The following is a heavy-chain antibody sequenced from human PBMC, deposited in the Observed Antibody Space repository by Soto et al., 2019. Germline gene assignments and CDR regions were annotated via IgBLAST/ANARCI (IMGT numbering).Heavy chain of an antibody. J-gene: IGHJ4*02. CDR2: INSDGSRT. V-gene: IGHV3-74*01. CDR1: GFTFSSYC. CDR3: ARGDGDYYDGNGYLGRH. D-gene: IGHD3-22*01. Sequence: EVQLVESGGGIIQPGGSLRLSCAASGFTFSSYCMHWVRQAPGKGLVWVSRINSDGSRTSYADSAKGRFTISRHNAKNTVYLQMNSLRAEDTAVVYCARGDGDYYDGNGYLGRHWGQGTLVTVSS.